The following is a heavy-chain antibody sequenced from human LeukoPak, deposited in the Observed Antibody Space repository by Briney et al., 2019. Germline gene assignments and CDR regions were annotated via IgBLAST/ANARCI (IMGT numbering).Heavy chain of an antibody. CDR2: IYYSGST. V-gene: IGHV4-59*01. CDR1: VRSISSYY. Sequence: NPSETLSLTCTVSVRSISSYYWSWIRQPPGKGLEWIGYIYYSGSTNYNPSLKSRVTISVDTSKNQFSLKLSSVTAADTAVYYCARDGNRITALPVYWGQGTLVTVSS. J-gene: IGHJ4*02. D-gene: IGHD1-14*01. CDR3: ARDGNRITALPVY.